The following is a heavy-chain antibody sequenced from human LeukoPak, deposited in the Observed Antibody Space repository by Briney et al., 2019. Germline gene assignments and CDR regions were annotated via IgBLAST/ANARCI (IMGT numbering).Heavy chain of an antibody. CDR3: ARGSASYYYYYGVDV. CDR2: IYYSGST. J-gene: IGHJ6*02. CDR1: GGSFSGYY. V-gene: IGHV4-59*01. Sequence: SETLSLTCAVYGGSFSGYYWSWIRQPPGKGLEWIGYIYYSGSTNYNPSLKSRVTISVDTSKNQFSLKLSSVTAADTAVYYCARGSASYYYYYGVDVWGQGTTVTVSS.